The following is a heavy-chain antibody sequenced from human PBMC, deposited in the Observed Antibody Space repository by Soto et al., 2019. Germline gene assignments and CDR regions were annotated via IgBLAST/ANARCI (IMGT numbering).Heavy chain of an antibody. CDR3: ARDPDYGDYWGYFFDS. CDR1: GYTFAAYY. Sequence: ASVKVSCKTSGYTFAAYYIHWIRQAPGQGLEWMGWINPTSGGTVYAQNFQDRVTMIRDTSISTAYMELGRLNSDDTAVYYCARDPDYGDYWGYFFDSWGQGTPVTVSS. CDR2: INPTSGGT. D-gene: IGHD4-17*01. V-gene: IGHV1-2*02. J-gene: IGHJ4*02.